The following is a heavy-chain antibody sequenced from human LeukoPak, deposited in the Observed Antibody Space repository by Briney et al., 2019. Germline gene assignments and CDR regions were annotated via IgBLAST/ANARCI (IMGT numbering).Heavy chain of an antibody. V-gene: IGHV3-30*02. CDR3: AKEGDYYGSGSHRDAFDM. CDR1: VFTFSTYG. D-gene: IGHD3-10*01. J-gene: IGHJ3*02. CDR2: IRYVGINK. Sequence: GGSLRLSCAASVFTFSTYGMHWVPQAPGKGLECVSFIRYVGINKYYADSVKGRFTISRDNSKNTLYLQMNSLRPEDTALYYCAKEGDYYGSGSHRDAFDMWGQGTMVTVSS.